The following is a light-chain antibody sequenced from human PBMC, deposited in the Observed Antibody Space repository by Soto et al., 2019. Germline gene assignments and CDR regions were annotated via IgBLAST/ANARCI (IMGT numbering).Light chain of an antibody. CDR2: GAS. V-gene: IGKV3-20*01. CDR1: QSVGSL. Sequence: EIVLIQSPAALSLSPGERATLSCRASQSVGSLLAWYQQKPGQAPRLLIYGASSRATGIPDRFSGRGSGTDFTLTISRLEPEDFAVYYCQQYGSPPITFGQGTRLEI. J-gene: IGKJ5*01. CDR3: QQYGSPPIT.